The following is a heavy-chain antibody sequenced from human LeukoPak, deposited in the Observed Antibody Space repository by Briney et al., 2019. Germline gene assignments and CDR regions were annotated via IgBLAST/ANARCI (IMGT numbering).Heavy chain of an antibody. CDR2: ISSSGSTI. J-gene: IGHJ3*02. CDR3: ARVRRLLEMIVVVDDAFDI. Sequence: GGSLRLSCAASGFTFSDYYMSWIRQAPGKGLEWVSYISSSGSTIYYADSVKGRFTISRDNAKNSLYLQMNSLRAEDTAVYYCARVRRLLEMIVVVDDAFDIWGQGTMVTVSS. V-gene: IGHV3-11*04. CDR1: GFTFSDYY. D-gene: IGHD3-22*01.